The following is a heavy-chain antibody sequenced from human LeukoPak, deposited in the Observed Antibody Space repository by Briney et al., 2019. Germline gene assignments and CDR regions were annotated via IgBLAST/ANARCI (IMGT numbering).Heavy chain of an antibody. CDR2: ISSSSRTI. J-gene: IGHJ4*02. CDR3: ARDVVGATRTFDY. V-gene: IGHV3-48*02. Sequence: RGSLRLSCAASGFTFSSYSMNWVRQAPGKGLEWVSYISSSSRTIYYADSMKGRFTISRDNAKNSLYLQMNSLRDEDTAVYYCARDVVGATRTFDYWGQGTLVTVSS. D-gene: IGHD1-26*01. CDR1: GFTFSSYS.